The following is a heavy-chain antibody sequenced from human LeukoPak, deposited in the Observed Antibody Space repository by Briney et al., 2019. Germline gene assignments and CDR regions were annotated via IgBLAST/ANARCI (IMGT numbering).Heavy chain of an antibody. J-gene: IGHJ4*02. D-gene: IGHD3-9*01. CDR3: AKDQPYYDILTGFRDSGFDY. Sequence: GGSLRLSCAASGFTVSSNYMSWVRQAPGKGLEWVSVIYSGGSTYYADSVKGRFTISRDNSKNTLYPQMNSLRAEDTAVYYCAKDQPYYDILTGFRDSGFDYWGQGTLVTVSS. CDR2: IYSGGST. V-gene: IGHV3-53*05. CDR1: GFTVSSNY.